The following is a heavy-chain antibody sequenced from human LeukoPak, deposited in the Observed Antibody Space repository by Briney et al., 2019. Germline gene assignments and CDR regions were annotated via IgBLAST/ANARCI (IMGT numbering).Heavy chain of an antibody. CDR3: AREDDYYGSGSLDY. CDR2: IWYDGSNK. Sequence: PGGSLRLSCAASGFTFSSHGTHWVRQAPGKGLEWVAVIWYDGSNKYYADSVKGRFTISRDNSKNTLYLQMNSLRAEDTAVYYCAREDDYYGSGSLDYWGQGTLVTVSS. J-gene: IGHJ4*02. CDR1: GFTFSSHG. D-gene: IGHD3-10*01. V-gene: IGHV3-33*01.